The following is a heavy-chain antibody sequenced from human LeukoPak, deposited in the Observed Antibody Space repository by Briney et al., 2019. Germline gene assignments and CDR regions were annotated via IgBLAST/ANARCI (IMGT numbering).Heavy chain of an antibody. J-gene: IGHJ4*02. V-gene: IGHV1-69*13. Sequence: GASVKGSCKASGGTFSSYAISWARQAPGQGLEWMGGIIPIFGTANYAQKFQGRVTITADESTSTAYMELSSLRSEDTAVYYCARSRAYGDYDRFDYWGQGTLVTVSS. D-gene: IGHD4-17*01. CDR3: ARSRAYGDYDRFDY. CDR2: IIPIFGTA. CDR1: GGTFSSYA.